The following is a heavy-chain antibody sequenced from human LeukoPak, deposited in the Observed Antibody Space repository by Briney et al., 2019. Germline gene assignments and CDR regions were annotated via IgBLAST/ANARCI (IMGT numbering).Heavy chain of an antibody. Sequence: ETLSLTCAVYGGSFSGYYWSWIRQPPGKGLEWIGEINYSGSTNYNPSLKSRVTISVDTSKNQFSLKLSSVTAADTAVYYCARHSIAVAGKMMYYFDYWGQGTLVTVSS. D-gene: IGHD6-19*01. V-gene: IGHV4-34*01. CDR3: ARHSIAVAGKMMYYFDY. J-gene: IGHJ4*02. CDR1: GGSFSGYY. CDR2: INYSGST.